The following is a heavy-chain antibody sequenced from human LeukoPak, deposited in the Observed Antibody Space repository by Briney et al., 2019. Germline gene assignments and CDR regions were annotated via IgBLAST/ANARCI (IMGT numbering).Heavy chain of an antibody. D-gene: IGHD3-22*01. J-gene: IGHJ4*02. V-gene: IGHV3-21*01. CDR2: ISSSSSYI. CDR3: ARVLQYDSSGRRDY. CDR1: GFTFSSYS. Sequence: GGSLRLSXAASGFTFSSYSMNWVRQAPGKGLEWVSSISSSSSYIYYADSVRGRFTISRDNAKNSLYLQMNSLRAEDTAVYYCARVLQYDSSGRRDYWGQGTLVTVSS.